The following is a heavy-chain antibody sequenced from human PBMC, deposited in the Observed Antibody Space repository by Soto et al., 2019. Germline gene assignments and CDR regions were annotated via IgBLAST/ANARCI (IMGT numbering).Heavy chain of an antibody. CDR1: GGTFSSYA. Sequence: QVQLGQSGAEVKKPGSSVKVSCKASGGTFSSYAISCVRQAPGQGLEWMGGIIPIFGTANYAQKFQGRVTITADESTSTAYMELGSLRSEDTAVYYGAREPPASVGAKWFDYWGQGTLVTVSS. CDR3: AREPPASVGAKWFDY. J-gene: IGHJ4*02. V-gene: IGHV1-69*01. CDR2: IIPIFGTA. D-gene: IGHD1-26*01.